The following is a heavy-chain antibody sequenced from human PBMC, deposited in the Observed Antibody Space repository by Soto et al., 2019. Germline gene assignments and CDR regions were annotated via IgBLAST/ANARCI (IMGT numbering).Heavy chain of an antibody. J-gene: IGHJ5*02. Sequence: SETLSLTCTVSGGSISSGDYYWSWIRQHPGKGLEWIGTIYFSGTTYYNPSLKSRVTISVDTSKNQFSLNLSSVTAADTAVYYCARRDRSGFSYWLDTWGQGTLVTVSS. V-gene: IGHV4-31*03. CDR2: IYFSGTT. CDR1: GGSISSGDYY. D-gene: IGHD3-22*01. CDR3: ARRDRSGFSYWLDT.